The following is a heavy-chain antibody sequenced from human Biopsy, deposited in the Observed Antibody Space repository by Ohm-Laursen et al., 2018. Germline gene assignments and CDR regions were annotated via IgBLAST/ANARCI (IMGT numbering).Heavy chain of an antibody. Sequence: GSLRLSCSASGFSFSSYSMNWARQAPGKGLEWVSYTDTTSGTKFYADSVKGRFTISRDNAKNSLYLQMASLRAEDTAVYFCVRGWWNRSSLFLDHWGQGSLVTVPS. CDR2: TDTTSGTK. V-gene: IGHV3-48*01. CDR3: VRGWWNRSSLFLDH. CDR1: GFSFSSYS. J-gene: IGHJ4*02. D-gene: IGHD1/OR15-1a*01.